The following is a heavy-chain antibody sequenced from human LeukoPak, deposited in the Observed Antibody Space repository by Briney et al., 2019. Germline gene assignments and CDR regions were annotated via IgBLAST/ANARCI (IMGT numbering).Heavy chain of an antibody. V-gene: IGHV6-1*01. CDR2: AYYRSKWYN. CDR3: ARGNAGYIDY. Sequence: SQTLSLICAISGDSVSSNSAAWNWFRQSPSRGLEWLGRAYYRSKWYNGYAVSVKSRITINPDTSKNQFSLQLKSVTPEDTAVYYCARGNAGYIDYWGQGTLVTVSS. J-gene: IGHJ4*02. D-gene: IGHD2-2*02. CDR1: GDSVSSNSAA.